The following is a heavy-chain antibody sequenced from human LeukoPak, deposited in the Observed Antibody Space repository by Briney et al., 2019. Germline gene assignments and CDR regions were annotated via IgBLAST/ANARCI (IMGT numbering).Heavy chain of an antibody. CDR2: INPNSSGT. J-gene: IGHJ4*02. CDR3: ARDYDSSGYYRRVPPHIPHIDDY. V-gene: IGHV1-2*06. CDR1: GYTFTGYY. D-gene: IGHD3-22*01. Sequence: GASVKVSCKASGYTFTGYYMHWVRQAPGQGLEWMGRINPNSSGTNYAQKFQGRVTMTRDTSISTAYMELSRLRSDDTAVYYCARDYDSSGYYRRVPPHIPHIDDYWGQGTLVTVSS.